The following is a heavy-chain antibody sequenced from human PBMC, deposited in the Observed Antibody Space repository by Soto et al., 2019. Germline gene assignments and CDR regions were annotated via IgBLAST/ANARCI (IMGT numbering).Heavy chain of an antibody. CDR2: IIPIFGTA. CDR1: GVTFSRYA. V-gene: IGHV1-69*06. J-gene: IGHJ4*02. CDR3: ARDGPGAARPWSLDY. D-gene: IGHD6-6*01. Sequence: SVKVSCKACGVTFSRYAISWVRQAPGQGLEWMGGIIPIFGTANYAQKFQGRVTITADKSTSTAYMELSSLRSEDTAVYYCARDGPGAARPWSLDYWGQGTLVTVSS.